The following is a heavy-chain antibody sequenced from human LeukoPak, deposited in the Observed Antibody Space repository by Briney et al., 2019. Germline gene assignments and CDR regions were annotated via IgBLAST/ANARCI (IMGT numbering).Heavy chain of an antibody. D-gene: IGHD5-24*01. CDR2: STPMLGTA. V-gene: IGHV1-69*13. CDR1: GGTFNNYS. J-gene: IGHJ6*02. CDR3: AGAEVRGFEMAAIIHHYDMDV. Sequence: ASVKVSCKASGGTFNNYSINWVRQAPGQGLEWMGGSTPMLGTAKYAQKFQGRVTITADESMSTAYMELSRLRNEDTAVYYCAGAEVRGFEMAAIIHHYDMDVWGQGTTVTVSS.